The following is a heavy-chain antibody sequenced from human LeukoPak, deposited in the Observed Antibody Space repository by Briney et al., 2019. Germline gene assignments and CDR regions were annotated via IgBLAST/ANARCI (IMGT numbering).Heavy chain of an antibody. J-gene: IGHJ5*02. CDR2: ITYGGST. CDR3: VRGRYCSSANCYDYFDT. D-gene: IGHD2-2*01. CDR1: EGSFGVYH. V-gene: IGHV4-34*01. Sequence: PSETLSLTCGVYEGSFGVYHWNWIRQPPGKRLEWIGEITYGGSTNYNPSLRSRVTMSVDTSKKQFSLQLTSVTAADTAVYYCVRGRYCSSANCYDYFDTWGPGTHVSVSS.